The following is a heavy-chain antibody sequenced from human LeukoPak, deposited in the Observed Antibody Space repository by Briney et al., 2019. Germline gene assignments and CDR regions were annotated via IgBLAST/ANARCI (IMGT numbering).Heavy chain of an antibody. Sequence: GGSLRLSCAASGFTFSSYGMHWVRQAPGKGLEWVAVISYDGSNKYYADSVKGRFTISRDNSKNTLYVQMNSLRAEDTAVYYCAKDSRSLDYYYYYYMDVWGKGTTVTVSS. CDR1: GFTFSSYG. CDR2: ISYDGSNK. CDR3: AKDSRSLDYYYYYYMDV. V-gene: IGHV3-30*18. J-gene: IGHJ6*03.